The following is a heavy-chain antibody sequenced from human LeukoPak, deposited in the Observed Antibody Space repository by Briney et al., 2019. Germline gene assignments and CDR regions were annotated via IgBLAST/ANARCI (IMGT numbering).Heavy chain of an antibody. D-gene: IGHD6-6*01. CDR1: EFTLNSYT. V-gene: IGHV3-48*01. J-gene: IGHJ3*02. CDR3: TREYSSSSGRAFDI. Sequence: PGGSLRLSCAASEFTLNSYTMNWVRQAPGKGLEWVSYISSRSSTIHYADSVKGRFPISRDNAKNSLYLQMNSLRAEDTAFYYCTREYSSSSGRAFDIWGQGTMVTVSS. CDR2: ISSRSSTI.